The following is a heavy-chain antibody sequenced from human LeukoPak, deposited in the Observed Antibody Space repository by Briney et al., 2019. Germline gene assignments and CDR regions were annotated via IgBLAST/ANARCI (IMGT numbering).Heavy chain of an antibody. D-gene: IGHD2-15*01. J-gene: IGHJ4*02. CDR1: GFTVSSNY. V-gene: IGHV3-53*01. CDR3: ARVVVVVATMDYFDY. CDR2: IYSGGST. Sequence: PGGSLRLSCAASGFTVSSNYMSWVRQAPGKGPEWVSVIYSGGSTYYADSVKGRFAISRDHSKNTLYLQMNSLRAEDTAVYCARVVVVVATMDYFDYWGQGTLVTVSS.